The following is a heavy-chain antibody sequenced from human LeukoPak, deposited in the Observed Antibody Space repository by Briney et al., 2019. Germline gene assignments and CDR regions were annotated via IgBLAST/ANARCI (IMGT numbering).Heavy chain of an antibody. CDR2: INPNSGGT. D-gene: IGHD1-26*01. J-gene: IGHJ4*02. Sequence: ASVKVSCKASGYTFTVYYMHWVRQAPGQGLEWMGWINPNSGGTNYAQKFQGRVTMTRDTSISTAYMELSRLRSDDTAVYYCARVDEWELLLPFDYWGQGTLVTVSS. V-gene: IGHV1-2*02. CDR3: ARVDEWELLLPFDY. CDR1: GYTFTVYY.